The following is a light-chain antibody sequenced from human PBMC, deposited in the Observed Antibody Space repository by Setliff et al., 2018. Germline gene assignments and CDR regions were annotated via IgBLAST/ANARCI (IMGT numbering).Light chain of an antibody. Sequence: QSVLTQPASVSGSPGQSITISCTGTSSDVGNYNLVSWYQQHPGKAPKLMIYDVSKRPSGISNRFSGSKSGNTASLTISGLQAEDAANYYCYSYSGSSTFVVFGGGTKGTVL. CDR3: YSYSGSSTFVV. CDR1: SSDVGNYNL. V-gene: IGLV2-23*02. J-gene: IGLJ2*01. CDR2: DVS.